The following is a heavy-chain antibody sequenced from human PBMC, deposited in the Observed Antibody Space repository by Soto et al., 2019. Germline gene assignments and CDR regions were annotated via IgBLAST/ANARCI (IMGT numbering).Heavy chain of an antibody. Sequence: SETLSLTCVVSGGSFNTNTYSWGWIRQPPGKGLEWIGSFYYSGSPQYNPSLKSRVTISVDTSKNLFSLKLKSVTAADTAVYYCARHEGCSSSSCSATNWFDPWGQGTLVTVSS. CDR3: ARHEGCSSSSCSATNWFDP. CDR1: GGSFNTNTYS. J-gene: IGHJ5*02. V-gene: IGHV4-39*01. CDR2: FYYSGSP. D-gene: IGHD2-2*01.